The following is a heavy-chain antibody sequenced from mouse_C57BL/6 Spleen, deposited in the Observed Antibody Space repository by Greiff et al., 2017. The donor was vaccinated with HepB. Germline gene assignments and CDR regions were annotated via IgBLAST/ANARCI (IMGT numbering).Heavy chain of an antibody. J-gene: IGHJ3*01. D-gene: IGHD2-5*01. CDR1: GYAFSSSW. Sequence: VQLQQSGPELVKPGASVKISCKASGYAFSSSWMNWVKQRPGKGLEWIGRIYPGDGDTNYNGKFKGKATLTADKSSSTAYMQLSSLTSEDSAVYFCARRNSNYGFAYWGQGTLVTVSA. V-gene: IGHV1-82*01. CDR3: ARRNSNYGFAY. CDR2: IYPGDGDT.